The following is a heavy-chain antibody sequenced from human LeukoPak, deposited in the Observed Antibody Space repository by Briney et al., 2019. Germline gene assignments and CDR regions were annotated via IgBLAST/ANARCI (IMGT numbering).Heavy chain of an antibody. CDR1: GSSINNNF. CDR3: ARHRDYYDT. V-gene: IGHV4-59*08. D-gene: IGHD3-22*01. Sequence: PSETLSLTCTVSGSSINNNFWTWIRQPPGKGLEWIGHIYSTGSANYNPSLKSRVLISGDTSKNQISLKLTSVTAADTALCFCARHRDYYDTWGHGTLVTVSS. CDR2: IYSTGSA. J-gene: IGHJ4*01.